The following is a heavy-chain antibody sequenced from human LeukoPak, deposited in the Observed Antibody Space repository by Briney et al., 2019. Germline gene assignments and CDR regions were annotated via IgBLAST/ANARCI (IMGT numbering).Heavy chain of an antibody. Sequence: TSETLSLTCAVYGRSFSNYYWSYIRQPPGKGLEWIGEINHSGSTNYNPSLKSRVTISVDTSKNQFSLKLSSVTAADTAVYYCARGTPYGSGSWALDRPFDYWGQGTLVTVSS. D-gene: IGHD1-26*01. CDR2: INHSGST. J-gene: IGHJ4*02. CDR3: ARGTPYGSGSWALDRPFDY. V-gene: IGHV4-34*01. CDR1: GRSFSNYY.